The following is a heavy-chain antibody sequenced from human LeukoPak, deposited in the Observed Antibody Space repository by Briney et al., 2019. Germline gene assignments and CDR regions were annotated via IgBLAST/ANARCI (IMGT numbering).Heavy chain of an antibody. J-gene: IGHJ6*02. D-gene: IGHD1-26*01. CDR2: TRGSGGST. Sequence: GGSLRLSCAASGFTFSSYAMSWFGQPPGKGRRGFSATRGSGGSTYYADSVKGRFTISRDNSKNTLYLQMNSLRAEDTAVYYCANLDVGATSIYYYYGMDVWGQGTTVTVSS. CDR1: GFTFSSYA. V-gene: IGHV3-23*01. CDR3: ANLDVGATSIYYYYGMDV.